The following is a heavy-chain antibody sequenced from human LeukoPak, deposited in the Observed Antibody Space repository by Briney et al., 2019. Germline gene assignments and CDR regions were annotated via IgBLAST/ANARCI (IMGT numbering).Heavy chain of an antibody. CDR2: ISYDGTNK. J-gene: IGHJ4*02. Sequence: GGSLRLSCAASGFTFSSYGMHWVRQAPGKGLEWVAVISYDGTNKYYADSVKGRFTISRDNSKNTLYLQMNSLRAEDTAVYYCAKDPVLLWFGEWNGSFDYWGQGTLVTVSS. V-gene: IGHV3-30*18. D-gene: IGHD3-10*01. CDR3: AKDPVLLWFGEWNGSFDY. CDR1: GFTFSSYG.